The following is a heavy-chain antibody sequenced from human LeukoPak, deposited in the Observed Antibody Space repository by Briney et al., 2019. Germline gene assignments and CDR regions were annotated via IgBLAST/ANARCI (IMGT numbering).Heavy chain of an antibody. J-gene: IGHJ5*02. V-gene: IGHV3-33*01. Sequence: GRSLRLSCAASGFTFSSYGMHWVRQAPGKGLEWVAVIWYDGSNKYYADSVKGRCTISRDNSKNTLYLQMNSLRAEDTAVYYCARETLGYCSSTSCFGWFDPWGQGTLVTASS. CDR1: GFTFSSYG. CDR3: ARETLGYCSSTSCFGWFDP. D-gene: IGHD2-2*01. CDR2: IWYDGSNK.